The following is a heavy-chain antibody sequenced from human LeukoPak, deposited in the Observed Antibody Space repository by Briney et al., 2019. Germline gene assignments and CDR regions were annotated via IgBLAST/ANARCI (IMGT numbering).Heavy chain of an antibody. V-gene: IGHV4-39*01. Sequence: SETLSLTCTVSGDSISTSSYYWGWIRQPPGKGLEWLGSIYYSGSAYFNQSLNSQGTISVDTAKNQFSLNLYSVTATDTAVFYCSRSYYYDYRQIDYWGQGTLATVSS. CDR2: IYYSGSA. CDR1: GDSISTSSYY. D-gene: IGHD3-22*01. CDR3: SRSYYYDYRQIDY. J-gene: IGHJ4*02.